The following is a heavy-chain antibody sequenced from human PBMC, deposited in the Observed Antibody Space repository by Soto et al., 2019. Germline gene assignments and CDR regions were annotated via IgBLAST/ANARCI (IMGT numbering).Heavy chain of an antibody. J-gene: IGHJ4*02. CDR2: VYASGST. CDR3: AREKSWGYSGSYYYFDY. D-gene: IGHD1-26*01. V-gene: IGHV4-4*07. CDR1: GDSISGYY. Sequence: ASETLSLTCTVSGDSISGYYWNWIRRPAGKGLEWIGRVYASGSTNYNPSLKGRVTMSVDTSKKQFSLKLSSVTAADTAVYYCAREKSWGYSGSYYYFDYWGQGTLVTVSS.